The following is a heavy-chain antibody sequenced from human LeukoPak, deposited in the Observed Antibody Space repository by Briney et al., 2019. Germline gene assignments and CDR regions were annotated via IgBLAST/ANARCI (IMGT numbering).Heavy chain of an antibody. J-gene: IGHJ5*02. CDR2: IYTSGST. Sequence: PSETLSLTCTVSGGSISSGSYYWSWIRQPAGKGLEWIGRIYTSGSTNYNPSLKSRVTISVDTSKNQFSLKLSSVTAADTAVYYCAREGYSSSWNWFDPWGQGTLVTVSS. V-gene: IGHV4-61*02. CDR1: GGSISSGSYY. CDR3: AREGYSSSWNWFDP. D-gene: IGHD6-13*01.